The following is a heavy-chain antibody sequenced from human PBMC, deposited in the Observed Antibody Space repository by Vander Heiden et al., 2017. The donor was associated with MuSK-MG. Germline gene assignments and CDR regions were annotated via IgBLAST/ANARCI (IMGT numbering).Heavy chain of an antibody. V-gene: IGHV3-23*01. J-gene: IGHJ4*02. Sequence: EVQLLESGGDLVQPGGSLRLPCAASGFIFSNYAMGWVRQVPGKGLEWVSAIRASGSSTYYADSVKGRFTISRDNSKNTLYLQMNSLRAEDTAVYYCAKRITEVGPSFDYWGQGSQVTVSS. D-gene: IGHD3-10*01. CDR1: GFIFSNYA. CDR3: AKRITEVGPSFDY. CDR2: IRASGSST.